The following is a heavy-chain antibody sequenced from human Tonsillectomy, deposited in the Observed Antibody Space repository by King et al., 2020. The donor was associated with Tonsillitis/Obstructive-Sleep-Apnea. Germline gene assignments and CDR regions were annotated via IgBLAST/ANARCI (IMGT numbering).Heavy chain of an antibody. CDR1: GGSITSYY. Sequence: QVQLQESGPGLVKPSETLSLTCTVSGGSITSYYWSWIRQPPGKGLEWIGYIYYSGTTKYNPSLKSRVTISVDTSMDQFSLKLSSVTAADTAVYYCARQYNPYNWFDPWGQGTLVTVSS. J-gene: IGHJ5*02. CDR3: ARQYNPYNWFDP. V-gene: IGHV4-59*08. D-gene: IGHD1-14*01. CDR2: IYYSGTT.